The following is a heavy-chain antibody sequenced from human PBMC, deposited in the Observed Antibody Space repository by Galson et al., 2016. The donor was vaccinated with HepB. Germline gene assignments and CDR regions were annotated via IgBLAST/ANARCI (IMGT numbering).Heavy chain of an antibody. CDR1: GFT. V-gene: IGHV3-33*01. J-gene: IGHJ4*02. CDR3: ARDPYSQAWVDH. D-gene: IGHD2-21*01. CDR2: IWYDGTNE. Sequence: SLRLSCAASGFTMHWVRQAPGKGLEWVALIWYDGTNEYYPDSVKGRFSISRDNSKNTVYLQMNSLRVEDTAVYYCARDPYSQAWVDHWGQGTLVTVSS.